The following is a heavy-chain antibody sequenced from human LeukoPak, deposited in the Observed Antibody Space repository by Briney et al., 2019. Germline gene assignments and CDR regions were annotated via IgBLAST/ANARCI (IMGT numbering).Heavy chain of an antibody. CDR2: IIPIFGIA. CDR3: ARQCSSTSCYFGFDP. D-gene: IGHD2-2*01. J-gene: IGHJ5*02. CDR1: GGTFGSYA. V-gene: IGHV1-69*04. Sequence: SVKVSCKASGGTFGSYAISWVRQAPGQGLEWMGRIIPIFGIANYAQKFQGRVTITADKSTSTAYMELSSLRSEDTAVYYCARQCSSTSCYFGFDPWGQGTLVTVSS.